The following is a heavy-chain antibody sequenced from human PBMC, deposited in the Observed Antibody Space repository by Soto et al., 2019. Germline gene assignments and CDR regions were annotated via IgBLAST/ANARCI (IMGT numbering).Heavy chain of an antibody. CDR1: GGTFSSYA. CDR3: ARLRFLEWLSRYYYYGMDV. D-gene: IGHD3-3*01. J-gene: IGHJ6*02. V-gene: IGHV1-69*01. CDR2: IIPIFGTA. Sequence: QVQLVQSGAEVKKPGSSVKVSCKASGGTFSSYAISWVRQAPGQGLEWMGGIIPIFGTANYAQKFQGRGTITADESTSTAYMELSSLRSEDTAVYYCARLRFLEWLSRYYYYGMDVWGQGTTVTVSS.